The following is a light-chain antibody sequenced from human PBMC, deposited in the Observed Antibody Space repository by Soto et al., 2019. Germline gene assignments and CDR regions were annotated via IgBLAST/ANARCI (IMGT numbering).Light chain of an antibody. J-gene: IGKJ2*01. CDR3: QQYGSSPRP. CDR1: QSVSISY. V-gene: IGKV3-20*01. CDR2: GAS. Sequence: EIVLTQSPGTLSLSPGERATLSCRASQSVSISYLAWYQQKPGQAPRLLIYGASSRATGIPDRFIGRGSGTDFTLTISRLEPEDFAVDYCQQYGSSPRPFGQGTKLEIK.